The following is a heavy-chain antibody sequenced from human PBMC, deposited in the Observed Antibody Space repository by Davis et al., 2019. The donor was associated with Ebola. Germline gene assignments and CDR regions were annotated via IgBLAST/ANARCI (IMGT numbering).Heavy chain of an antibody. Sequence: GESLKISCAGSGFIFSKAWMNWVRQAPGKGLVWVSRTNSDGSTSIYADSVKGRCTVSRDNAKHTVYLQMNSLRAEETAVYYCASDGPAARGFDHWGRGTLVTVSS. D-gene: IGHD2-2*01. V-gene: IGHV3-74*01. CDR3: ASDGPAARGFDH. J-gene: IGHJ5*02. CDR2: TNSDGSTS. CDR1: GFIFSKAW.